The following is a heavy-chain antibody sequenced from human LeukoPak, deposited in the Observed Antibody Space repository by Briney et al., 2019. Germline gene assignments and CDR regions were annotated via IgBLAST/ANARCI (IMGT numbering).Heavy chain of an antibody. J-gene: IGHJ5*02. CDR1: GFTFSTYA. CDR3: ARRVRSSSWQRGNWFDP. CDR2: ISYDGSKK. D-gene: IGHD6-13*01. V-gene: IGHV3-30*04. Sequence: GGSLRLSCAASGFTFSTYAMHWVRQAPGKGLEWVAAISYDGSKKHYADSVKGRFTISRDNSKNTLYLQMNSLRAEDTAVYYCARRVRSSSWQRGNWFDPWGQGTLVTVSS.